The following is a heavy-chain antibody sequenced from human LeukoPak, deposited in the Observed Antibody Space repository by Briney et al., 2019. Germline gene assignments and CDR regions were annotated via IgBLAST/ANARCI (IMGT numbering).Heavy chain of an antibody. CDR2: ISSSSSYI. D-gene: IGHD3-22*01. V-gene: IGHV3-21*01. CDR3: ARDWVPENSYYDSSGYRSNDAFDI. J-gene: IGHJ3*02. Sequence: GGSLRLSCAASGFTFSSYSMNWVRQAPGKGLEWVSSISSSSSYIYYADSVKGRFTISRDNAKNSLYLQMNSLRAEDTAVYYCARDWVPENSYYDSSGYRSNDAFDIWGQGTMVTVSS. CDR1: GFTFSSYS.